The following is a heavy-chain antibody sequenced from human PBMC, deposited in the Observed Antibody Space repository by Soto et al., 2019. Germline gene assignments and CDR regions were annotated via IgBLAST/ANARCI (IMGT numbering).Heavy chain of an antibody. D-gene: IGHD2-2*01. J-gene: IGHJ4*02. V-gene: IGHV1-18*01. CDR3: ASSDYCSSTSCPMSFDY. CDR2: ISAYNGNT. CDR1: GYTFTSYG. Sequence: ASVKVSCKASGYTFTSYGISWVRQAPGQGLEWMGWISAYNGNTNYAQKFQGRVTITADKSTSTAHMELSSLRSEDTAVYYCASSDYCSSTSCPMSFDYWGQGTLVTVSS.